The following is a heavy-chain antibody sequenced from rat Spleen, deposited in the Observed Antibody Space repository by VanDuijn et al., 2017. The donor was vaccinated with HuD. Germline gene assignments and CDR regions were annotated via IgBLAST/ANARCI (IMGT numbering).Heavy chain of an antibody. J-gene: IGHJ2*01. D-gene: IGHD1-12*02. CDR1: GFTFSSYG. Sequence: EVQLVESGGGLVQPGGSMKLSCTASGFTFSSYGLHWIRQAPTRGLEWVASINPSGTSTYYRDSVKGRFTISRDNAKSTLYLQMNSRRSEDTATYYCARHLRWPDYFDYWGQGVMVTVSS. CDR3: ARHLRWPDYFDY. V-gene: IGHV5-19*01. CDR2: INPSGTST.